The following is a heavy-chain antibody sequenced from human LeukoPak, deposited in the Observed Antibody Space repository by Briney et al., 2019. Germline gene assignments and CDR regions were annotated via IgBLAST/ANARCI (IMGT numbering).Heavy chain of an antibody. D-gene: IGHD3-10*01. Sequence: SETLSLTCTVSGGSINSRNFYWGWIRQPPGKGLEWIGNIFYSGSTYYNPSLKSRVTISVDTSKNQFSLKLSSVTAADTAVYYCARGTGSGSYYQYYYYYYMDVWGKGTTVTISS. CDR3: ARGTGSGSYYQYYYYYYMDV. CDR2: IFYSGST. J-gene: IGHJ6*03. CDR1: GGSINSRNFY. V-gene: IGHV4-39*07.